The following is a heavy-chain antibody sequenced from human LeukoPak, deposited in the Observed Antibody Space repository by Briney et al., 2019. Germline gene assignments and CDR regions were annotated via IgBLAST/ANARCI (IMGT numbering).Heavy chain of an antibody. Sequence: GGSLRLSCVASGLTFSIYAMTWVRQAPGKGLEWVSAISGSGGSTYYADSVKGRFTISRDNSKNTLYLQMNSLRAEDTAVYYCAHGYSSTSLFNWGQGTLVTVSS. CDR2: ISGSGGST. V-gene: IGHV3-23*01. CDR1: GLTFSIYA. J-gene: IGHJ4*02. D-gene: IGHD6-19*01. CDR3: AHGYSSTSLFN.